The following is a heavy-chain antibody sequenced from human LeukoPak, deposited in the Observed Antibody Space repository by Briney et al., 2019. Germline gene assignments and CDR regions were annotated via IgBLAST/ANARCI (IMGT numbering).Heavy chain of an antibody. J-gene: IGHJ5*02. CDR1: GFTFSNYA. CDR2: ISGDGGST. V-gene: IGHV3-43*02. D-gene: IGHD6-13*01. CDR3: ANAYSSSWYSWFDP. Sequence: GGSLRLSCAASGFTFSNYAMSWVRQAPGKGLEWVSLISGDGGSTYYADSVKGRFTISRDNSKNSLYLQMNSLRTEDTALYYCANAYSSSWYSWFDPWGQGTLVTVSS.